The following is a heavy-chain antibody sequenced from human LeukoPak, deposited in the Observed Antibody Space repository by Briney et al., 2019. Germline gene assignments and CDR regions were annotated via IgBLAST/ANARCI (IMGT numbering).Heavy chain of an antibody. CDR2: IKQDGSEK. CDR3: ARDRGYDYVWGSYRYTGAFDI. V-gene: IGHV3-7*01. Sequence: PGGSLRLSCAASGFTFSSYWMSWVRQAPGKGLEWVANIKQDGSEKYYVDSVKGRFTISRDNAKNSLYLQMSSLRAEDTAVYYCARDRGYDYVWGSYRYTGAFDIWGQGTMVTVSS. D-gene: IGHD3-16*02. CDR1: GFTFSSYW. J-gene: IGHJ3*02.